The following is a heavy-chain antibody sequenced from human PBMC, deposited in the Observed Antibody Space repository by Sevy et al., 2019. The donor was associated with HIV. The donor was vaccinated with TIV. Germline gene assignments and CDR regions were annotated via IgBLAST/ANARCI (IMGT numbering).Heavy chain of an antibody. CDR1: GFSFSSYS. CDR3: ARSYSSSWNIPYYFEY. J-gene: IGHJ4*02. D-gene: IGHD6-13*01. CDR2: IGSSNSYI. V-gene: IGHV3-21*01. Sequence: GGSLRLSCAASGFSFSSYSVSWVRQAPGKGLEWVASIGSSNSYIYYADSVKGRFTISRDNAKNSLFLHMNTLRAEDTAVYYCARSYSSSWNIPYYFEYWGQGTPVTVSS.